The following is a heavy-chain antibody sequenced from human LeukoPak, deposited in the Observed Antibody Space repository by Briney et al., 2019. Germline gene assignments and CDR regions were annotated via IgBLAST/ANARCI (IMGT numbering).Heavy chain of an antibody. V-gene: IGHV4-59*01. D-gene: IGHD3-16*02. CDR3: ARARYYDYVWGSYRHAYYFDY. CDR2: IYYSGST. J-gene: IGHJ4*02. CDR1: GGSISSYY. Sequence: PSETLSLTCTVSGGSISSYYWSWIRQPPGKGLEWIGYIYYSGSTNYNPSLKRRVTISVDTSKNQFSLKLSSVTAADTAVYYCARARYYDYVWGSYRHAYYFDYWGQGTLVTVSS.